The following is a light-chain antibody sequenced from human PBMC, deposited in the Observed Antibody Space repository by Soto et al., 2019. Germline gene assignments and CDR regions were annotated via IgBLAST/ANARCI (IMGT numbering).Light chain of an antibody. CDR3: QQRSNGLT. V-gene: IGKV3-11*01. CDR1: QSVGTN. J-gene: IGKJ4*01. Sequence: ETVLTQSPATLSLSPGERATLSCRASQSVGTNLAWFQQKSGQAPRLLIHDASNRVTGLPARFSGSGSETDFTLTISSLEPEDFAVYYCQQRSNGLTFGGGTKVEIK. CDR2: DAS.